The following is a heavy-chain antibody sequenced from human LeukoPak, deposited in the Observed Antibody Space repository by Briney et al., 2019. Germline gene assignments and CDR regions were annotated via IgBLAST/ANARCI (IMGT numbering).Heavy chain of an antibody. J-gene: IGHJ4*02. CDR1: GGTFSSYA. D-gene: IGHD3-22*01. Sequence: SVKVSCKASGGTFSSYAISWVRQAPGQGLEWMGGIIPIFDTANHAQKLQGRVTITADESTSTAYMELSSLRSEDTAVYYCARASGDYASPSSSGYHFDYWAREPWSPSPQ. CDR3: ARASGDYASPSSSGYHFDY. CDR2: IIPIFDTA. V-gene: IGHV1-69*13.